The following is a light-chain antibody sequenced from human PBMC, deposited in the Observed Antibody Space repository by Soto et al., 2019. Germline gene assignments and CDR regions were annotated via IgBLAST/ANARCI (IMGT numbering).Light chain of an antibody. CDR3: QQSYSTLSIT. Sequence: DIQMTQSPSSLSASVGDRVTITCRASQSISSYLNWYQQKPGKAPKLLIYAASSLQSGGPSRFSGSGSGTDFTLTISSLQPEDFATYYCQQSYSTLSITLGQGTRLEIK. CDR1: QSISSY. CDR2: AAS. J-gene: IGKJ5*01. V-gene: IGKV1-39*01.